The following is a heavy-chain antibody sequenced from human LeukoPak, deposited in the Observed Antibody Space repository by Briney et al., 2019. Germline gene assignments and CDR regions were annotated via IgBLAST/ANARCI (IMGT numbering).Heavy chain of an antibody. Sequence: SETLSLTCTVSGGSISSRSYYWGWIRQPPGKGLEWIGSMYYSGTTYYNPSLKSRVTISVDTSKNQVSLKLRSVTAADTAVYYCARSYCSSSTCYAVGTFDIWGQGTMVTVSS. CDR3: ARSYCSSSTCYAVGTFDI. D-gene: IGHD2-2*01. V-gene: IGHV4-39*01. CDR2: MYYSGTT. CDR1: GGSISSRSYY. J-gene: IGHJ3*02.